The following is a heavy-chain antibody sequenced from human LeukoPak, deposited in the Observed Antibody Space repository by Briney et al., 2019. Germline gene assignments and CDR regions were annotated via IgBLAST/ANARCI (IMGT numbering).Heavy chain of an antibody. CDR3: AKEDSGSYSTPDAFDI. D-gene: IGHD1-26*01. V-gene: IGHV3-7*03. J-gene: IGHJ3*02. Sequence: GGSLRLSCAASGFTFSSYWMSWVRQAPGKGLEWVANIKQDGSEKYYVDSVKGRFTISRDNAKNSLYLQMNSLRAEDTALYYCAKEDSGSYSTPDAFDIWGQGTMVTVSS. CDR1: GFTFSSYW. CDR2: IKQDGSEK.